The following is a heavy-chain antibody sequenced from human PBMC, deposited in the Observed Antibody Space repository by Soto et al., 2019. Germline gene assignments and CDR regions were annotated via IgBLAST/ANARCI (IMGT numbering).Heavy chain of an antibody. CDR3: ARDSRIAAAGMGYYYYYMDV. CDR1: GYTFTSYY. Sequence: VPVKVYCKASGYTFTSYYMHWVRQTPGQGLEWMGIINPSGGSTSYAQKFQGRVTMTRDTSTSTVYMELSSLRSEDTAVYYCARDSRIAAAGMGYYYYYMDVWGKGTTVTVSS. J-gene: IGHJ6*03. CDR2: INPSGGST. D-gene: IGHD6-13*01. V-gene: IGHV1-46*03.